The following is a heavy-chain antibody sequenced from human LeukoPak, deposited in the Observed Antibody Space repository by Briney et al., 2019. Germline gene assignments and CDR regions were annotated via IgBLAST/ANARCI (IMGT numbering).Heavy chain of an antibody. J-gene: IGHJ4*02. CDR2: ISSSSTYI. CDR3: ARSQSYPYYFDY. V-gene: IGHV3-21*01. D-gene: IGHD1-26*01. CDR1: GFTFSGYT. Sequence: GGSLRLSCAASGFTFSGYTMNWVRRAPGKGLEWVSSISSSSTYIYYADSVKGRFTISRDNAKNSLYLQMNSLRAEDTAVYYCARSQSYPYYFDYWGQGTLVTVSS.